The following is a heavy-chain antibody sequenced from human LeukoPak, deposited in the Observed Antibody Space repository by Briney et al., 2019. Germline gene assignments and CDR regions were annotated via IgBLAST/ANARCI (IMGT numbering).Heavy chain of an antibody. CDR3: ARHHSTFGGGIVFFDY. CDR1: GGSISSYY. J-gene: IGHJ4*02. D-gene: IGHD3-16*02. Sequence: SETLSLTCTVSGGSISSYYWSWIRQPPGKGLEWIVYIYYSGSTNYTPSLKSRVTISVDTSKNQFSLKLSSVTAADTAGYYCARHHSTFGGGIVFFDYWGQGTLVTVSS. CDR2: IYYSGST. V-gene: IGHV4-59*08.